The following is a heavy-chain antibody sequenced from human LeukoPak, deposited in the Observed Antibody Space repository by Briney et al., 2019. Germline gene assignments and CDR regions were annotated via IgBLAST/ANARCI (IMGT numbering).Heavy chain of an antibody. V-gene: IGHV1-69*05. Sequence: SVTVSCKASGGTFSSYAISWVRQAPGQGLEWMGGIIPIFGTANYAQKFQGRVTITTDESTSTAYMELSSLRSEDTAVYYCARVPVGGNWFDPWGQGTLVTVSS. CDR1: GGTFSSYA. CDR3: ARVPVGGNWFDP. CDR2: IIPIFGTA. D-gene: IGHD1-26*01. J-gene: IGHJ5*02.